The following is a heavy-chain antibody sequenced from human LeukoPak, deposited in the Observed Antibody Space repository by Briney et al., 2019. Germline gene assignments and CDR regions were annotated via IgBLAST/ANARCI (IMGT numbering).Heavy chain of an antibody. CDR2: IYYSGST. V-gene: IGHV4-59*01. CDR1: GGSISSYY. CDR3: ARDSRLGELWVSNWFDP. Sequence: SETLSLTCTVPGGSISSYYWSWIRQPPGKGLEWIGYIYYSGSTNYNPSLKSRVTISVDTSKNQFSLKLSSVTAADTAVYYCARDSRLGELWVSNWFDPWGQGTLVTVSS. J-gene: IGHJ5*02. D-gene: IGHD3-16*01.